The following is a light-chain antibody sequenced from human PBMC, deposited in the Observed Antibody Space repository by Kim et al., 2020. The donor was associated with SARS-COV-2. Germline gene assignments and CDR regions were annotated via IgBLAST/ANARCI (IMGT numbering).Light chain of an antibody. CDR3: QSRDTSGKVV. V-gene: IGLV3-19*01. CDR1: SLRSYY. CDR2: GKN. Sequence: SSELTQDPAVSVALGQTVRITCQGDSLRSYYATWYQQKPGQAPILVIYGKNSRPSGIPDRFSGSGSGNTASLTITGAQAEDEADFYCQSRDTSGKVVFGGGTQLNVL. J-gene: IGLJ2*01.